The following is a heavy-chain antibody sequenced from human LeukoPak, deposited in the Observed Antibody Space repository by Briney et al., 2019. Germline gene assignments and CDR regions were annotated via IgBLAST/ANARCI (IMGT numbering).Heavy chain of an antibody. J-gene: IGHJ4*02. CDR3: ARDGRGPSGWTHPAQV. CDR1: GASISDSS. Sequence: SETLPLTCAVSGASISDSSWSWIRQPPGKGLEWIGYIYNTEGTTYNPSLRSRVTISVDTSKNQFSLKLSSVTAADTAVYYCARDGRGPSGWTHPAQVWGQGTLVTVSS. CDR2: IYNTEGT. V-gene: IGHV4-4*08. D-gene: IGHD6-19*01.